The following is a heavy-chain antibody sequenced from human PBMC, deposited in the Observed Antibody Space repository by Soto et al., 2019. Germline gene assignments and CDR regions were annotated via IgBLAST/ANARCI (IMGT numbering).Heavy chain of an antibody. Sequence: EVQLVESGGGLVQPGGSLRLSCAASGFTFANYWMTWVRQAPGKGLEWVANIKQDSTEQYYVDSVKGRFTISRDNAKNSLYLQMNSLRAEDTAVYHCARGRAAHPAENWGQGSLVTVSS. CDR2: IKQDSTEQ. CDR1: GFTFANYW. D-gene: IGHD6-13*01. CDR3: ARGRAAHPAEN. J-gene: IGHJ4*02. V-gene: IGHV3-7*05.